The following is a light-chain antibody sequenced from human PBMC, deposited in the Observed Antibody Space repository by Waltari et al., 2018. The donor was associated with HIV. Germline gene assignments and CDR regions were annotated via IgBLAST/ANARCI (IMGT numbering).Light chain of an antibody. CDR1: QDIGNH. CDR2: SAS. J-gene: IGKJ3*01. Sequence: DIHMTQSPSSLSASVGGRVTITCRASQDIGNHLSWYRQKPGRAPELLIYSASKLDTGVPSKFSGRGSGTTFIFTINSLQSEDSATYYCQQFSSLPITFGPGTTVDVK. CDR3: QQFSSLPIT. V-gene: IGKV1-33*01.